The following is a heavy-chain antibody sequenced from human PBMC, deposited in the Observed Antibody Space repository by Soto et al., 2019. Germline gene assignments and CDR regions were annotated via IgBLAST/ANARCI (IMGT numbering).Heavy chain of an antibody. CDR1: GYTFTSYG. D-gene: IGHD2-21*02. CDR3: ARDTLVTSNWFDT. CDR2: ISAHHGDT. J-gene: IGHJ5*02. V-gene: IGHV1-18*01. Sequence: QVRLVQSGSEVKKPGASVKVSCQASGYTFTSYGFSWVRQAPGQGLEWVGWISAHHGDTNYAQKFQGRVTMTTDTSTSTAYMELRSLRSDDTAVYYCARDTLVTSNWFDTWGQGTLVTVSS.